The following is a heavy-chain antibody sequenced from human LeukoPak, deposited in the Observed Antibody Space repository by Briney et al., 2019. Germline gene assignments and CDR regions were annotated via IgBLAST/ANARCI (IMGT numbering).Heavy chain of an antibody. J-gene: IGHJ5*02. D-gene: IGHD3-10*01. CDR2: ISGSGGST. CDR1: GFTFRNFA. V-gene: IGHV3-23*01. Sequence: GGSLRLSCAASGFTFRNFAMSWVRQAPGKGLEWVSAISGSGGSTYYADSVKGRFTISRDNSKNTLYLQMNSLRAEDTAVYYCAKAYYYGSGSSPNWFGPWGQGTLVTVSS. CDR3: AKAYYYGSGSSPNWFGP.